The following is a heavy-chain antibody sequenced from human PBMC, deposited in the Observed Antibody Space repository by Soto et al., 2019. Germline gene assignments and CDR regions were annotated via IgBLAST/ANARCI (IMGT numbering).Heavy chain of an antibody. Sequence: QVQLVQSGAEVKKPGSSVKVTCKASGGTFSSNAISWVRQAPGQGLEWMGGIIPIFGTAHYAQKFQGRVTITADESTSTASMELSSLKSEDTAVYYCATRGRGYSSAPRFDFEFWGQGTLVTVSS. CDR1: GGTFSSNA. V-gene: IGHV1-69*12. D-gene: IGHD5-18*01. J-gene: IGHJ4*02. CDR2: IIPIFGTA. CDR3: ATRGRGYSSAPRFDFEF.